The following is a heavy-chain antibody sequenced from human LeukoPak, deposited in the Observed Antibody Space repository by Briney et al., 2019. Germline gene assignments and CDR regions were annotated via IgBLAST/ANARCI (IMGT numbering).Heavy chain of an antibody. CDR3: ATRRVTLYPGGMDV. Sequence: ASVKVSCKASGYTFTSYDINWVRQATGQGLEWMGRMNPNSGNTGYAQKFQGRVTMTRNTSISTAYMELSSLRSEDTAVYYCATRRVTLYPGGMDVWVQGTTVTVSS. CDR2: MNPNSGNT. D-gene: IGHD1-14*01. V-gene: IGHV1-8*01. CDR1: GYTFTSYD. J-gene: IGHJ6*02.